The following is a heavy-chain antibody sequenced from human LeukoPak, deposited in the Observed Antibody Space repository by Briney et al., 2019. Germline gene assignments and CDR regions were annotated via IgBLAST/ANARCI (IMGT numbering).Heavy chain of an antibody. V-gene: IGHV3-66*01. CDR1: GFTVSSNY. J-gene: IGHJ3*02. Sequence: GGSLRLSCAASGFTVSSNYMSWVRQAPGKGLEWVSVIYSGGSTYYADSVKGRFTISRDNSKNTLYLKMNSLRAEDTAVYYCARDLRGYDAFDIWGQGTMVTVSS. D-gene: IGHD3-3*01. CDR3: ARDLRGYDAFDI. CDR2: IYSGGST.